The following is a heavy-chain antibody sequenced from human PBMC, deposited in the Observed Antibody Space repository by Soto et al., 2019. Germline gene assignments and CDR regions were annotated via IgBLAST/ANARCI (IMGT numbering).Heavy chain of an antibody. CDR1: GYTFTSYA. CDR2: INAGNGNT. CDR3: ARAVAARVPYFDY. V-gene: IGHV1-3*01. Sequence: ASVKVSCKASGYTFTSYAMHWVRQAPGQRLEWMGWINAGNGNTKYSQKFQGRVTITRDTSASTAYMELSSLRSEDTAVYYCARAVAARVPYFDYWGQGTLVTVSS. D-gene: IGHD6-6*01. J-gene: IGHJ4*02.